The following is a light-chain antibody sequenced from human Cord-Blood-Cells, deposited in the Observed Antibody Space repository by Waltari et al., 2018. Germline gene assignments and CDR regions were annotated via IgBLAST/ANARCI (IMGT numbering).Light chain of an antibody. Sequence: QSALTQPASVSGSPGQSITISCTGTSSDVGGYNYVSWYQPHPGKAPKIMIYDVSNRPAGVSNRFSGSKSGNTASLTISGLQAEDEADYYCSSYTSSSTYVFGTGTKVTVL. J-gene: IGLJ1*01. V-gene: IGLV2-14*01. CDR2: DVS. CDR1: SSDVGGYNY. CDR3: SSYTSSSTYV.